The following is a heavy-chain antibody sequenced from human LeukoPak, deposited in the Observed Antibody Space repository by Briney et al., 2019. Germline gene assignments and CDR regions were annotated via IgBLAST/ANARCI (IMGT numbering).Heavy chain of an antibody. J-gene: IGHJ4*02. V-gene: IGHV1-18*01. D-gene: IGHD6-19*01. CDR1: GYPFTTYG. CDR2: ISTYNGDT. Sequence: ASVKVSCKASGYPFTTYGITWVRQAPGQGLEWMGWISTYNGDTNYAQNFQGRVTMTTDTSTSTAYIELRSLTTDDTAAYYCAKVRVWLVRGGFDYWGQGTLVTVSS. CDR3: AKVRVWLVRGGFDY.